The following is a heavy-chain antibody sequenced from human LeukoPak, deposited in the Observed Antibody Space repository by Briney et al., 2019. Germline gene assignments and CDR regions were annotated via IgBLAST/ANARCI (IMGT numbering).Heavy chain of an antibody. CDR1: GGTFSCYA. Sequence: SVKVSCKASGGTFSCYAISWVRQAPGQGLEWMGGIIPIFGTANYAQKFQGRVTITADESTSTAYMELSSLRSEDTAVYYCARERSPNGDYIFDYWGQGTLVTVSS. CDR3: ARERSPNGDYIFDY. D-gene: IGHD4-17*01. V-gene: IGHV1-69*13. CDR2: IIPIFGTA. J-gene: IGHJ4*02.